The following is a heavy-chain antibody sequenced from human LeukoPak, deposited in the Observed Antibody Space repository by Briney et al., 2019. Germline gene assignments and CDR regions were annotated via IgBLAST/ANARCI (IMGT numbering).Heavy chain of an antibody. CDR2: ITRDGSST. D-gene: IGHD3-16*01. J-gene: IGHJ6*04. CDR1: GFTFSSSW. CDR3: ARDPGYESWSPFWGGMDV. V-gene: IGHV3-74*01. Sequence: GGSLRLSYAASGFTFSSSWMHWVRQAPGKGLVWVSRITRDGSSTTYADSVKGRFTTSRDNAKNTLYLQMDSLRDDDTAVYYCARDPGYESWSPFWGGMDVWGNGTTVIVSS.